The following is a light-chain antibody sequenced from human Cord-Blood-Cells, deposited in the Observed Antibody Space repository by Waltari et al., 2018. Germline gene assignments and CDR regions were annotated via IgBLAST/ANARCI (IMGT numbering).Light chain of an antibody. J-gene: IGKJ1*01. V-gene: IGKV1-39*01. Sequence: DIQMTQSPSYLSSSVGDRVTITCRASQSISSYLNWYQQKPGKAPNRLIYAASSLQSGVPSRFSGSGSGTDFTLTISSLQPEEFATYYCQQSYSTWTFGQGTKVEIK. CDR2: AAS. CDR3: QQSYSTWT. CDR1: QSISSY.